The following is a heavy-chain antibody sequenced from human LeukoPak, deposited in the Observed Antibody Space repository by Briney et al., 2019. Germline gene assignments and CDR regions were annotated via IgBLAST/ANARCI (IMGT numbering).Heavy chain of an antibody. CDR3: ARDWDYGDYEGWFDP. Sequence: PGGSLRLSCAASGFTFSSYSMTWVRQAPGKGLEWVSSISSSSSYIYYADSVKGRFTISRDNAKNSLYLQMNSLRAEDTAVYYCARDWDYGDYEGWFDPWGQGTLVTVSS. CDR1: GFTFSSYS. V-gene: IGHV3-21*01. D-gene: IGHD4-17*01. CDR2: ISSSSSYI. J-gene: IGHJ5*02.